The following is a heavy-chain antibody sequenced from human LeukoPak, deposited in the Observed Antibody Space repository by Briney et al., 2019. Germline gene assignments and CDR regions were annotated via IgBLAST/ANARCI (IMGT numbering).Heavy chain of an antibody. Sequence: SVKVSCKASGGTFSSYAISWVRQAPGQGLEWMGRIIPILGIANYAQKFQGRVTITADKSTSTAYMELSSLRSEDTAVYYCARGTGPYTYNWFDPWGQGTLVTVSS. CDR1: GGTFSSYA. CDR2: IIPILGIA. D-gene: IGHD7-27*01. J-gene: IGHJ5*02. V-gene: IGHV1-69*04. CDR3: ARGTGPYTYNWFDP.